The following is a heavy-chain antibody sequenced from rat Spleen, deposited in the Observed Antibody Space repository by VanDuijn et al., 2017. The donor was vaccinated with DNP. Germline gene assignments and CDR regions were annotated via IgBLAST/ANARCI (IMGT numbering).Heavy chain of an antibody. Sequence: EVQLQESGPGLVKPSQSLSLTCSVTAYSITTNYWGWIRKFPGNKMEWIGHINYSGSTSYNPSLKSRISITRDTSKNQFFLQLNSVTTEDTATYYCASYYYDGYYAMDAWGQGTSVTVSS. D-gene: IGHD1-12*02. CDR3: ASYYYDGYYAMDA. V-gene: IGHV3-1*01. CDR1: AYSITTNY. CDR2: INYSGST. J-gene: IGHJ4*01.